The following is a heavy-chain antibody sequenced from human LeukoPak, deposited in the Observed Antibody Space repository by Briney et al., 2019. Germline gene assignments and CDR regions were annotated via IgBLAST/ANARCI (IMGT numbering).Heavy chain of an antibody. CDR1: GFTFSSYA. Sequence: GGSLRLSCAASGFTFSSYAMSWVRQAPGKGLEWVSAISGSGVSTYYADSVKGRFTISRDNAKNSLYLQMNSLRAEDTAVYYCARGGRVAARPSLYYFDYWGQGTLVTVSS. CDR2: ISGSGVST. J-gene: IGHJ4*02. D-gene: IGHD6-6*01. V-gene: IGHV3-23*01. CDR3: ARGGRVAARPSLYYFDY.